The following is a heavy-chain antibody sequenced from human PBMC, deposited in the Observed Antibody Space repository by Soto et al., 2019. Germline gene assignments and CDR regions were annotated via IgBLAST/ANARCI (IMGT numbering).Heavy chain of an antibody. J-gene: IGHJ4*02. CDR3: TGSSSWYVAPFDY. V-gene: IGHV3-49*03. D-gene: IGHD6-13*01. Sequence: SLRLSCTASGFTFGDYAMSWFRQAPGKGLEWVGFIRSKAYGGTTEYAASVKGRFTISRDDSKSIAYLQMNSLKTEDTAVYYCTGSSSWYVAPFDYWGQGTLVTVSS. CDR2: IRSKAYGGTT. CDR1: GFTFGDYA.